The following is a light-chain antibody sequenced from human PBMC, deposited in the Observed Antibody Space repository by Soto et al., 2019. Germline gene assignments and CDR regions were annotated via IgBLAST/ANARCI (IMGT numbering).Light chain of an antibody. CDR2: DVT. Sequence: QSALTQPRSVSGSPGQSVTISCTGTSSDVGGYNYVTWYQQYPVKAPKLMIYDVTKRPSGVPDRFSGSKSGNTASLTISGLRAKEGADYNCCSYAGGPSLIFGGGTKLPVL. J-gene: IGLJ2*01. CDR3: CSYAGGPSLI. V-gene: IGLV2-11*01. CDR1: SSDVGGYNY.